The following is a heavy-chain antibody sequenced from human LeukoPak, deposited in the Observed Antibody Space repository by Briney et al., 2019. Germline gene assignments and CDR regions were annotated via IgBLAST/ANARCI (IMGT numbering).Heavy chain of an antibody. D-gene: IGHD6-19*01. CDR3: ATGGTSGWLDAFRI. V-gene: IGHV3-23*01. J-gene: IGHJ3*02. CDR2: ISSSGGST. Sequence: PGGSLRLSCAASGFTFSNYAMSWVRQAPGKGLEWVSAISSSGGSTYYADSVKGRFTISRDNSENTLNLQMNSLRAEDTAVYYCATGGTSGWLDAFRIWGQGTMVTVSS. CDR1: GFTFSNYA.